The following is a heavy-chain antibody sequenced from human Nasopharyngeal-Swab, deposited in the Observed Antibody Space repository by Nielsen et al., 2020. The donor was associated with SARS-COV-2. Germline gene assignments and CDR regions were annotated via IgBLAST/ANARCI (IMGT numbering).Heavy chain of an antibody. J-gene: IGHJ5*02. CDR1: GFIFSNYA. Sequence: GGSLRLSCAASGFIFSNYAMSWVRQAPGKGLEWVSTINNRGDDTHYVDSVRCRFTVSRDNSKNTLYLQMNSLRGEDTAIYYCVKDLAYDEVSWGQGTLVTVSS. V-gene: IGHV3-23*01. D-gene: IGHD5-12*01. CDR3: VKDLAYDEVS. CDR2: INNRGDDT.